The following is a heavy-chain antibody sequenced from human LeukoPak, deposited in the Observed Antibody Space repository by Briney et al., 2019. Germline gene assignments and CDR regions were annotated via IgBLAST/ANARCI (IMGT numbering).Heavy chain of an antibody. CDR1: GGSISSSNYY. V-gene: IGHV4-39*01. CDR3: ARHVVAEHVPWLGEFYTDYFYMDV. CDR2: IYYSGST. D-gene: IGHD3-10*01. J-gene: IGHJ6*03. Sequence: SETLSLTCTVSGGSISSSNYYWVWIRQPPGKGLEWIGSIYYSGSTYYNPSLKGRVTISVDTSKKQFSLKLSSVTAADTAVYFCARHVVAEHVPWLGEFYTDYFYMDVWGTGTTVIVSS.